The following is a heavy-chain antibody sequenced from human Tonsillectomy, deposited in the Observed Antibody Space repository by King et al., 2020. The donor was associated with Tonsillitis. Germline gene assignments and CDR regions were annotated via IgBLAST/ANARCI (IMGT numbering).Heavy chain of an antibody. J-gene: IGHJ6*02. D-gene: IGHD2/OR15-2a*01. CDR1: GGTFSSFG. CDR2: IIPIFDTT. V-gene: IGHV1-69*01. CDR3: ARDCFFDPARNGNGMDV. Sequence: QMQLVQSGAEVKKPGSSVKVSCKASGGTFSSFGISWVRQAPGQGLEWMGGIIPIFDTTNYAQKFQGRVTITADESTRTANMELSSLRPEDTAVYYCARDCFFDPARNGNGMDVWGQGTTVTVSS.